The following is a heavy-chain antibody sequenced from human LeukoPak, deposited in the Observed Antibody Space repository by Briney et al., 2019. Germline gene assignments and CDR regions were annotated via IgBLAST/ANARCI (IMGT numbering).Heavy chain of an antibody. CDR1: GYTLTELS. Sequence: ASVKVSCKVSGYTLTELSMHWVRQAPGKGLEWMGGFNPEDGETIYAQKFQGRVTMTKDTSTDTAYMELSSLRSEDTAVYYCAGRYFDFADYWGQGTLVTVSS. CDR3: AGRYFDFADY. V-gene: IGHV1-24*01. J-gene: IGHJ4*02. D-gene: IGHD3-9*01. CDR2: FNPEDGET.